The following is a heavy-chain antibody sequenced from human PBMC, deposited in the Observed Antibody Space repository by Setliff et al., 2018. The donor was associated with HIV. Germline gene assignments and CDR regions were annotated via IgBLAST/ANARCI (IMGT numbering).Heavy chain of an antibody. D-gene: IGHD3-9*01. J-gene: IGHJ1*01. Sequence: SETLSLTCTVSGASVNSNNYYWGWIRQPPGKGLEWIASIYYSGTTYYNPSLKSRVTISVDTSKNQFFLKLRSVTAADTAVYYCAREAEQDYDVVTETLVEGAYIQFWGQGSLVTVSS. CDR1: GASVNSNNYY. CDR3: AREAEQDYDVVTETLVEGAYIQF. CDR2: IYYSGTT. V-gene: IGHV4-39*02.